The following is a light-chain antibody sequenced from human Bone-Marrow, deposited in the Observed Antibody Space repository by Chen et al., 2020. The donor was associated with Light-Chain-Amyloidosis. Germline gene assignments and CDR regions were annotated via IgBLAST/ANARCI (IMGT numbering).Light chain of an antibody. V-gene: IGKV2-28*01. CDR2: LGS. CDR1: QSLLHSNGYNY. Sequence: DILMTQSPLSLPVTPGEPASISCSSSQSLLHSNGYNYLDWYLQKPGQSPQLLIYLGSNRASGVPDRFSGSGSGTDCTLKISRVEAAEVGVYYSMQDLQTPNTFGGGTKVEIK. CDR3: MQDLQTPNT. J-gene: IGKJ4*01.